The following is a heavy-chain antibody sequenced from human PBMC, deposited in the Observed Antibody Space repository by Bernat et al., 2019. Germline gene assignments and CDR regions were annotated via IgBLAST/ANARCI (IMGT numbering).Heavy chain of an antibody. CDR1: GYTFSIYT. CDR2: IKGGNGNT. CDR3: ARGGVATVTYCDY. Sequence: QVQFVQSGAEVKKPGASVKVSCKASGYTFSIYTMHWVRQAPGQRLEWMGWIKGGNGNTKYSQKFQGRVSITRDTSASTVELSSLRSEDTAVYYCARGGVATVTYCDYWGQGTLVTVSS. J-gene: IGHJ4*02. V-gene: IGHV1-3*01. D-gene: IGHD4-17*01.